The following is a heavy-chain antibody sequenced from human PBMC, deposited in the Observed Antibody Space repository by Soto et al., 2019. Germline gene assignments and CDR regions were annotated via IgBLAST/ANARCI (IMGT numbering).Heavy chain of an antibody. CDR1: GFSLSTSGVG. J-gene: IGHJ6*02. CDR3: AYLPCSGGSCYWFSYSGMDV. D-gene: IGHD2-15*01. V-gene: IGHV2-5*02. Sequence: QITLKESGPTLVKPTQTLTLTCTFSGFSLSTSGVGVAWIRQPPGKALEWLALIYWDDDKRYRPSLETRLTITKDTSKIQVVLTTTTMDSVDTATYYCAYLPCSGGSCYWFSYSGMDVWGQGTTVTVSS. CDR2: IYWDDDK.